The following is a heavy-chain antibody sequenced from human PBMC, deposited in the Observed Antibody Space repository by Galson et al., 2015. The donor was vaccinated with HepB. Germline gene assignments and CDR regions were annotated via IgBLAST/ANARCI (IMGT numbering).Heavy chain of an antibody. CDR1: GGTFSSYA. CDR2: IIPIFGTA. J-gene: IGHJ4*02. CDR3: ARDIKAYYYDSSGYYEFDY. D-gene: IGHD3-22*01. Sequence: SVKVSCKASGGTFSSYAISWVRQAPGQGLEWMGGIIPIFGTANYAQKFQGRVTITADESTSTAYMELSSLRSEDTAVYYCARDIKAYYYDSSGYYEFDYWGQGTLVTVSS. V-gene: IGHV1-69*13.